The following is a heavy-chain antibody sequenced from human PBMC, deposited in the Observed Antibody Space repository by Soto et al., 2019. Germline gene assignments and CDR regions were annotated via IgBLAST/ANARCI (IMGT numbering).Heavy chain of an antibody. CDR3: ASTYYYDSSGYYIFPFDY. V-gene: IGHV1-69*13. D-gene: IGHD3-22*01. CDR1: GGTFSSYA. CDR2: IIPIFGTA. J-gene: IGHJ4*02. Sequence: SVKVSCKASGGTFSSYAISWVRQAPGQGLEWMGGIIPIFGTANYAQKFQGRVTITADESTSTAYMELSSLRSEDTAVYYCASTYYYDSSGYYIFPFDYWGQGTLVTVSS.